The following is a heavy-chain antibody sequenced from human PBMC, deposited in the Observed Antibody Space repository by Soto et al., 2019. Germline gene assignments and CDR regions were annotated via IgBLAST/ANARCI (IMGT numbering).Heavy chain of an antibody. CDR2: ISSSSNII. J-gene: IGHJ6*02. CDR1: GFTFSSYS. D-gene: IGHD1-7*01. V-gene: IGHV3-48*02. CDR3: ARDRNWNFYGMDV. Sequence: LRLSCAGSGFTFSSYSMSWVRQAPGKGLEWVSYISSSSNIIYYADSVKGRFTISRDNAKNSQYLQMNSLRDEDTAVYYCARDRNWNFYGMDVWGQGTTVTVSS.